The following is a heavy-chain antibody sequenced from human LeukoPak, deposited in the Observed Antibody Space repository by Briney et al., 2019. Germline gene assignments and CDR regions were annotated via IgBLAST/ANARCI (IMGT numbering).Heavy chain of an antibody. V-gene: IGHV1-69*13. CDR2: IIPIFGTA. CDR3: ARDRYSSSYGVSDFAY. D-gene: IGHD6-6*01. Sequence: ASVKVSCKASGGTFSSYAISWVRQAPGQGLEWMGGIIPIFGTANYAQKFQGRVTITADESTSTAYMELSSLRSEDTAVYYCARDRYSSSYGVSDFAYWGQGTLVTVSS. J-gene: IGHJ4*02. CDR1: GGTFSSYA.